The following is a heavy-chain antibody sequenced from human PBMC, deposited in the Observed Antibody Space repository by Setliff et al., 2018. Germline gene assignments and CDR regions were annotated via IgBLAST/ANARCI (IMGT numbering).Heavy chain of an antibody. CDR1: GFAFNNAW. Sequence: GGSLRLSCAASGFAFNNAWMNWVRQAPGKGLEWVGRIKSKSDGETVDYAAPVNGRFTVSRDDSKNTLFLQMNSLKTEDTALYYCTTDWSRGDSGNYLRLDYWGPGTLVTVSS. D-gene: IGHD3-10*01. V-gene: IGHV3-15*01. CDR2: IKSKSDGETV. CDR3: TTDWSRGDSGNYLRLDY. J-gene: IGHJ4*02.